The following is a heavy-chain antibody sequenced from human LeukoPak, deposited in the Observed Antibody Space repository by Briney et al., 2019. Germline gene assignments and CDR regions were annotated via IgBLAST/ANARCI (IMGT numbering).Heavy chain of an antibody. Sequence: ASVKVSCKASGYTFTSYDINWVRQATGQGLEWMGWMNPNSGNTGYAQKFQGRVTMTRNNSISTAYMELSSLRSEDTAVYYCARVGPASIEDGYNFDYWGQGTLVTVSS. CDR2: MNPNSGNT. V-gene: IGHV1-8*01. J-gene: IGHJ4*02. CDR1: GYTFTSYD. D-gene: IGHD5-24*01. CDR3: ARVGPASIEDGYNFDY.